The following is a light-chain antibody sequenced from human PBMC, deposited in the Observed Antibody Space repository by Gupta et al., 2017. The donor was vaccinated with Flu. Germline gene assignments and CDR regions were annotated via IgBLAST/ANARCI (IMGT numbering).Light chain of an antibody. CDR2: LNNDGSH. CDR3: QTWGTGIWV. V-gene: IGLV4-69*01. CDR1: SGHSNYA. Sequence: VKLTCTLSSGHSNYAIAWHQQQPEKGPRYLMKLNNDGSHTKGDGIPDRFSGSSSGAERYLTISSLQSEDEADYYCQTWGTGIWVFGGGTKLTVL. J-gene: IGLJ3*02.